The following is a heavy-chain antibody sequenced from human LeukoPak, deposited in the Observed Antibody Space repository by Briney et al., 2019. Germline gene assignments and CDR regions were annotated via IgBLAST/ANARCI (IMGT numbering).Heavy chain of an antibody. CDR3: ARTFNSGSYYMSFDY. Sequence: ASVKVSCKASGYTFSTNGISWVRQAPGQGLEWMGWISAYNGNTNYAQKLQGRVTMTTDTSTGTAYLELRRLSSDDTAVYYCARTFNSGSYYMSFDYWGQGTLVTVSS. CDR1: GYTFSTNG. D-gene: IGHD1-26*01. CDR2: ISAYNGNT. J-gene: IGHJ4*02. V-gene: IGHV1-18*01.